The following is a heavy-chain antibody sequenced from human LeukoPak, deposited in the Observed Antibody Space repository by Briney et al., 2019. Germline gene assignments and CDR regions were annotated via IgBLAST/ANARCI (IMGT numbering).Heavy chain of an antibody. CDR2: FYIGDSDT. Sequence: LGEPLKISCKASGYRFTSYWIGWLRQLPGKGLGWVGIFYIGDSDTGYSPSFQGQVTISADKSISTAYLQWSSLKAWDTAMYYCARHPPYAPGYYYYYYMDVWGKGTTVTVSS. CDR3: ARHPPYAPGYYYYYYMDV. CDR1: GYRFTSYW. J-gene: IGHJ6*03. V-gene: IGHV5-51*01. D-gene: IGHD4-17*01.